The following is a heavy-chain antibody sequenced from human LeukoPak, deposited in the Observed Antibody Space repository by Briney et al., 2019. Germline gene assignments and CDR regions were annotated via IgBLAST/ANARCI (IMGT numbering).Heavy chain of an antibody. D-gene: IGHD3-3*01. Sequence: GGSLRLSCVVSGFTFSSYWMHWVRQAPGKGLVWVSRINGDESSTSYADSVKGRFTISRDNAKNTLYLQLNSLRSEDTAVYYCASRNKWSGYYDYYYYYMDVWGKGTTVTVSS. V-gene: IGHV3-74*01. J-gene: IGHJ6*03. CDR2: INGDESST. CDR3: ASRNKWSGYYDYYYYYMDV. CDR1: GFTFSSYW.